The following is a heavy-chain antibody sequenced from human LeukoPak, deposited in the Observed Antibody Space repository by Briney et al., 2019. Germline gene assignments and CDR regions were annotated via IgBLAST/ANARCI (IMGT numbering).Heavy chain of an antibody. D-gene: IGHD6-13*01. J-gene: IGHJ4*02. V-gene: IGHV4-39*07. CDR3: AREQQLGY. Sequence: SETLSLTCTVSGGSTSSSNYYWGWIRQPPGKGLEWIGSIYHSGSTYYNPSLKSRVTISVDTSKNQFSLKLSSVTAADTAVYYCAREQQLGYWGQGTLVTVSS. CDR2: IYHSGST. CDR1: GGSTSSSNYY.